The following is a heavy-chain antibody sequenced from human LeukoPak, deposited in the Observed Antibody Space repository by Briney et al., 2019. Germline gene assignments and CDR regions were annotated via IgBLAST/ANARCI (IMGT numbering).Heavy chain of an antibody. D-gene: IGHD1-1*01. CDR3: ARDPVPATARHFDY. V-gene: IGHV3-30-3*01. CDR1: GFRFSSYA. J-gene: IGHJ4*02. Sequence: PGGSLRLSCAASGFRFSSYAMSWVRQAPGKGLEWVAVTSSDGNIKYYADSVKGRFTISRDNSKNTLDLQMNSLRGEDTGVYYCARDPVPATARHFDYWGQGTLVTVSS. CDR2: TSSDGNIK.